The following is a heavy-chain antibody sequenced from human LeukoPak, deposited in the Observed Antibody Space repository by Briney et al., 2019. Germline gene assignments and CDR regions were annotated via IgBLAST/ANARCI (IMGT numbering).Heavy chain of an antibody. CDR2: IKRDGSSI. Sequence: GGSLRLSCAASGFTFSSYWMHWVRQAPGKGLVWVSRIKRDGSSIMYADSVKGRFTISGDNDKSTLYLQMNSLRAEDTAVYYCARDLDFGGYSNFDYWGQGTLVTVSS. J-gene: IGHJ4*02. D-gene: IGHD4-23*01. V-gene: IGHV3-74*03. CDR1: GFTFSSYW. CDR3: ARDLDFGGYSNFDY.